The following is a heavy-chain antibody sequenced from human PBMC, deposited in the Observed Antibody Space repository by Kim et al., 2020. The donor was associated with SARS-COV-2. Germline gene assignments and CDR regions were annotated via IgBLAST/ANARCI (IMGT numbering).Heavy chain of an antibody. D-gene: IGHD6-19*01. CDR3: AKGPGDLVVAGDILLFSGLDV. CDR2: VSFDGRNK. CDR1: GFTFSSYG. Sequence: GGSLRLSCAASGFTFSSYGMHWVRQAPGKGLEWVAVVSFDGRNKHYADSVKGRFTISRDNSKNTLFLQMNSPRPEDTAVYHCAKGPGDLVVAGDILLFSGLDVWGQGTTVTVSS. J-gene: IGHJ6*02. V-gene: IGHV3-30*18.